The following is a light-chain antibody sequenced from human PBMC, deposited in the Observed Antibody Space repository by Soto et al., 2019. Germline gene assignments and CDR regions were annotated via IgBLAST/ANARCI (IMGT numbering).Light chain of an antibody. V-gene: IGKV3-20*01. J-gene: IGKJ1*01. CDR3: QQYGRP. Sequence: EIVLTQSPATLSLSPGERATLSCRASQSVSSDYLAWYQHKPGQAPRLLIHGASSRATGIPDRFSGSGSGTDFTLTISRLEPEDFGVYYCQQYGRPFGQGTKVDI. CDR1: QSVSSDY. CDR2: GAS.